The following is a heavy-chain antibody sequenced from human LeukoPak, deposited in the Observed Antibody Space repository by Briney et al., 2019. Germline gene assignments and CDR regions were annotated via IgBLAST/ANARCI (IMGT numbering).Heavy chain of an antibody. J-gene: IGHJ6*02. V-gene: IGHV3-11*01. CDR1: GFTFSDYY. D-gene: IGHD6-19*01. CDR2: ISSSGSTI. CDR3: ARDSGYSSGWWTYCMDV. Sequence: GGSLRLSCAASGFTFSDYYISWIRQAPGKGLEWVSYISSSGSTIYYADSVKGRFTISRDNAKNSLYLQMNSLRAEDTAVYYCARDSGYSSGWWTYCMDVWGQGTTVTVSS.